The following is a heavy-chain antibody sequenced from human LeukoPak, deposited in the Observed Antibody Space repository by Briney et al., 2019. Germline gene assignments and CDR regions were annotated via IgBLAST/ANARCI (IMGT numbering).Heavy chain of an antibody. J-gene: IGHJ5*02. CDR2: ISGSGYST. V-gene: IGHV3-23*01. CDR3: AKGVGIEGAGHFDP. Sequence: GGSLRLSCAASGFTFSSYAMTWVRQAPGKGLEWVSSISGSGYSTYYADSVKGRFTISRDNSKNTLYLQMNNLRGEDTAVYYCAKGVGIEGAGHFDPWGQGTVVTVSS. CDR1: GFTFSSYA. D-gene: IGHD6-13*01.